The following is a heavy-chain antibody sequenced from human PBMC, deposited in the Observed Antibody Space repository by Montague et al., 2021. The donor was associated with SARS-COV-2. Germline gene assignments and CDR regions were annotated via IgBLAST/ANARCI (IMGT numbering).Heavy chain of an antibody. Sequence: SLRLSCAASGFTFSDYYMSWIRQAPGKGLEWVSYISSSGGTIYYADSVKGRFTISRDNAKNSLYLQMNSLRAEDTAVYYCVRVKQQLVVYYYYYMDVWGKGTTVTVSS. J-gene: IGHJ6*03. D-gene: IGHD6-13*01. CDR1: GFTFSDYY. V-gene: IGHV3-11*01. CDR2: ISSSGGTI. CDR3: VRVKQQLVVYYYYYMDV.